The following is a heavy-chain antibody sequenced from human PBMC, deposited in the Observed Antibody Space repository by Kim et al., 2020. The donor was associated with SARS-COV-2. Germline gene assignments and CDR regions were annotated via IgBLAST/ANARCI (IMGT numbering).Heavy chain of an antibody. CDR3: AKERKGCKWTCYDS. V-gene: IGHV3-43*01. J-gene: IGHJ4*02. D-gene: IGHD2-21*01. Sequence: YANPVKGQFTISRDNNKNSLYLQMNSLRTEDTALYYCAKERKGCKWTCYDSWGQGTLVTVSS.